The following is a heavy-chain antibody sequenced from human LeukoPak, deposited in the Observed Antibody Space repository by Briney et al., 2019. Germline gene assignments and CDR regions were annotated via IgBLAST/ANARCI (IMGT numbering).Heavy chain of an antibody. Sequence: GSLRLSCAASGFTFSSYEMNWVRQPPGKGLEWIGSIYYSGSTYYNPSLKSRVTISVDTSKNQFSLKLSSVTAADTAVYYCARHWERQWLVYYYYMDVWGKGTTVTISS. CDR3: ARHWERQWLVYYYYMDV. J-gene: IGHJ6*03. V-gene: IGHV4-39*01. CDR1: GFTFSSYE. CDR2: IYYSGST. D-gene: IGHD6-19*01.